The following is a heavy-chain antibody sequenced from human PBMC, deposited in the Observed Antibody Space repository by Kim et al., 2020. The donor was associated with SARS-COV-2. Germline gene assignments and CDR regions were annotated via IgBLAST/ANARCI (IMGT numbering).Heavy chain of an antibody. Sequence: SVKGRFTIYRDDSKNTAYLQMNSLKTEDTAVYYCTRHYDILTGYSNPPDYWGQGTLVTVSS. V-gene: IGHV3-73*01. D-gene: IGHD3-9*01. J-gene: IGHJ4*02. CDR3: TRHYDILTGYSNPPDY.